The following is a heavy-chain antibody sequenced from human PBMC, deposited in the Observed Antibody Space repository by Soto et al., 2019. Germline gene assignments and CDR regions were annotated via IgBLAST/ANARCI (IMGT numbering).Heavy chain of an antibody. CDR2: IIPIFGTT. CDR3: ARGFRFYFDSSGYYSGDLYYFDY. V-gene: IGHV1-69*13. D-gene: IGHD3-22*01. CDR1: GGTFSSYA. Sequence: SVKVSCKASGGTFSSYAISWVRQAPGQGLEWMGGIIPIFGTTNYAQKFQGRVTITADESTSTAYMELSRLRSEDTSLFYCARGFRFYFDSSGYYSGDLYYFDYWGQGTLVTVSS. J-gene: IGHJ4*02.